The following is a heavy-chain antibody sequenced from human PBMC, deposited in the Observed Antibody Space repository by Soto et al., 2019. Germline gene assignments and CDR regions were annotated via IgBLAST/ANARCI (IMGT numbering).Heavy chain of an antibody. J-gene: IGHJ6*02. V-gene: IGHV4-59*12. CDR2: IFYSGST. D-gene: IGHD5-12*01. CDR3: AREMATIERFHYGMDV. Sequence: SETLSLTCTVSGDSISSYYWSWIRQPPGKGLEWIGFIFYSGSTNYNPSLKSRVTISLDTSKNQFSLKLSSMTAADAAVYYCAREMATIERFHYGMDVWGQGTTVTVSS. CDR1: GDSISSYY.